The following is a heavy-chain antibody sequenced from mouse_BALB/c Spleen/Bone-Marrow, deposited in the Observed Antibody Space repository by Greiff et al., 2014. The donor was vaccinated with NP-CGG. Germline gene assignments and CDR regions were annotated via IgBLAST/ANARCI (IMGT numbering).Heavy chain of an antibody. D-gene: IGHD1-1*01. Sequence: VHVKQSGPELVKPGASMKISCKASGYSFTGYTMNWVKQSHGKNLEWIGLIHPYNGGTSYNQKFKGKATLTVDKSSSTAYMELLSLTSEDFAVYYCARRNYYGSSPYYFDYWGQGTTLTVSS. CDR3: ARRNYYGSSPYYFDY. CDR2: IHPYNGGT. J-gene: IGHJ2*01. V-gene: IGHV1-18*01. CDR1: GYSFTGYT.